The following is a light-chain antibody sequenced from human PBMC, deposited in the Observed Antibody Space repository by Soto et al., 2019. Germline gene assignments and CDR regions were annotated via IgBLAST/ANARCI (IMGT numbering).Light chain of an antibody. CDR2: DAS. CDR3: QQYNSYPWT. CDR1: QSISSW. J-gene: IGKJ1*01. V-gene: IGKV1-5*01. Sequence: DIQMTQSPSTLSASVGDRVTITCRASQSISSWLAWYQQKPGKAPKLLIYDASSLESGVPSRFSGSGSGTEFTLTTTSLQPDDFATSNCQQYNSYPWTFGQGTKVDIK.